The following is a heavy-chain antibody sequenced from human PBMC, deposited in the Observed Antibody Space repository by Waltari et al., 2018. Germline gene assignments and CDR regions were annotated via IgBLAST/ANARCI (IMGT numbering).Heavy chain of an antibody. J-gene: IGHJ3*02. V-gene: IGHV1-2*06. D-gene: IGHD6-13*01. Sequence: QVQLVQSGAEVKTPGASVKVSCKASGYPFTVYYLHWVRPAPGQGLEWMGRINPNSGGTNYAQKFQGRVTMTRDTSISTAYMELSRLRSDDTAVYYCAIVYSSSWYGAFDIWGQGTMVTVSS. CDR2: INPNSGGT. CDR3: AIVYSSSWYGAFDI. CDR1: GYPFTVYY.